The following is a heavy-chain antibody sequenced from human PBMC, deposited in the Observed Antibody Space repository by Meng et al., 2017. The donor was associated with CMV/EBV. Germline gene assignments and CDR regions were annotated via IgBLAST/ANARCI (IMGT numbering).Heavy chain of an antibody. CDR3: AKGVAAAGPLDY. CDR1: GFTFSSYG. Sequence: CAASGFTFSSYGMHWVRQAPGKGLEWVAFIRYDGSNKYYADSVKGRFTISRDNSKNTLYLQMNSLRAEDTAVYYCAKGVAAAGPLDYWGQGTLVPSPQ. V-gene: IGHV3-30*02. J-gene: IGHJ4*02. D-gene: IGHD6-13*01. CDR2: IRYDGSNK.